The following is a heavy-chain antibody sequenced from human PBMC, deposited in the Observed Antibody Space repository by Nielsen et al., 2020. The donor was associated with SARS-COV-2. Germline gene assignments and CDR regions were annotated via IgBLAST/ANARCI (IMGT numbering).Heavy chain of an antibody. CDR2: IIPMSGTA. V-gene: IGHV1-69*13. CDR3: AGDQEVRDVISYYYYGLDV. J-gene: IGHJ6*02. D-gene: IGHD3-10*01. Sequence: SVKVSCKSSGGTFSTYAINWVRQAPGQGLEWMGGIIPMSGTANYAQKFQGRVAISADESTTTVYMELTSLRSEDTAVYYCAGDQEVRDVISYYYYGLDVWGQGTTVTVSS. CDR1: GGTFSTYA.